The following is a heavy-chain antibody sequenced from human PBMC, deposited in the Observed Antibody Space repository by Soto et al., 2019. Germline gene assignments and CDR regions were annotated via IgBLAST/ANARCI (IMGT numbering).Heavy chain of an antibody. D-gene: IGHD3-22*01. CDR2: IYPGDSDT. V-gene: IGHV5-51*01. CDR3: ARHGPRVYYDNSDYYYYGMDV. J-gene: IGHJ6*02. Sequence: PGESLKISCNGSGYSCTIYWIGLVRQMPGKGLDWMGIIYPGDSDTRYSPSFQGQVTISADKSISTAYLQWSSLKASDTAMYYCARHGPRVYYDNSDYYYYGMDVWGQGTTVTVSS. CDR1: GYSCTIYW.